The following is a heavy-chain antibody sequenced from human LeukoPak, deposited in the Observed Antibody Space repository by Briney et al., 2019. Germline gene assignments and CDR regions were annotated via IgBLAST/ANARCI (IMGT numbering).Heavy chain of an antibody. J-gene: IGHJ5*02. D-gene: IGHD5-24*01. Sequence: ASVKVSCKASGYTFTGYYMHWVRQAPGQGLEWMGWINPNSGGTNYAQKFQGRVTMTRDTSISTAYMELSRLRSDDTAVYYCARGGDLWLQYGDWFDPWGQGTLVTVSS. V-gene: IGHV1-2*02. CDR3: ARGGDLWLQYGDWFDP. CDR2: INPNSGGT. CDR1: GYTFTGYY.